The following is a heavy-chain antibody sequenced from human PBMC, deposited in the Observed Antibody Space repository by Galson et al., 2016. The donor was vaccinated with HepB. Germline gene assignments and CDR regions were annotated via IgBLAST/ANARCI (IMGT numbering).Heavy chain of an antibody. D-gene: IGHD1-1*01. Sequence: CAISGDSVSDVGAAWNWIRQSPSRGLEWLGMTKYRSKWYFDYGASVKGRMTMSPDTSKNLLSLQLNSVTPEETAVYYCAKGSLEGGFDYWGQGSLVTVSS. J-gene: IGHJ4*02. CDR3: AKGSLEGGFDY. CDR1: GDSVSDVGAA. V-gene: IGHV6-1*01. CDR2: TKYRSKWYF.